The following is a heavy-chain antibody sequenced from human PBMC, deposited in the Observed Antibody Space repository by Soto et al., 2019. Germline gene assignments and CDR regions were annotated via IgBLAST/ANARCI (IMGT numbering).Heavy chain of an antibody. V-gene: IGHV4-31*03. Sequence: QVQLQESGPGLVKPSQTRSLTCTFSGGSISSGGSYWTWIRQHPGKGLEWIGYIYYSGSTYYNPSLKRRVTISVDTSKNQFSLKLSSVTAADTAVYYCARKATVTTCFDYWGQGTLVTVSS. J-gene: IGHJ4*02. CDR1: GGSISSGGSY. CDR2: IYYSGST. CDR3: ARKATVTTCFDY. D-gene: IGHD4-17*01.